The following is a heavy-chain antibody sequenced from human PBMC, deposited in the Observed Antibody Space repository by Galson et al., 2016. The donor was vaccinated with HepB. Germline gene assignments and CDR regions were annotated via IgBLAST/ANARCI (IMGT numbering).Heavy chain of an antibody. V-gene: IGHV3-9*01. CDR2: ISVNSDNI. Sequence: SLRLSCAAPELVFQNYGIHWVRQVPGKGLEWVSGISVNSDNIIYADSVRGRFTISRDNAKKSLVLQMNSLRVEDTAFYLCPARLTGNAPFDYWGPGTLVTV. J-gene: IGHJ4*02. CDR3: PARLTGNAPFDY. CDR1: ELVFQNYG. D-gene: IGHD1-20*01.